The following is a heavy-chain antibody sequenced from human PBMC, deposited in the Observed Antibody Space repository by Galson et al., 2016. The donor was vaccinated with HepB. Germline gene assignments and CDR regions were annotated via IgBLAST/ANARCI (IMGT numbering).Heavy chain of an antibody. J-gene: IGHJ5*02. Sequence: SLRLSCADSGFTFSSFAMHWVRQAPGKGPEWVAGISYEGSYKYYADSVKGRFTISRDNSKDTLYLQMNSLRPDDTAVYYCTRPGTEQLILDWFDPWGQGTLVTVSS. V-gene: IGHV3-30*04. CDR1: GFTFSSFA. CDR3: TRPGTEQLILDWFDP. CDR2: ISYEGSYK. D-gene: IGHD6-13*01.